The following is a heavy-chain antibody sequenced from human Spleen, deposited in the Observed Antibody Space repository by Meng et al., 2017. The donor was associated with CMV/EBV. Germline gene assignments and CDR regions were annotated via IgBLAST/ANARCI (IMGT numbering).Heavy chain of an antibody. CDR1: GFVFSSYT. V-gene: IGHV3-21*01. J-gene: IGHJ4*02. CDR3: AGGSGSSLDY. CDR2: ITISSSDI. Sequence: GGSLRLSCAASGFVFSSYTMHWVRQAPGKGLEWVSSITISSSDIYYADSVRGRFTISRDNGKKSLYLQKNSLRAEDTAVYYCAGGSGSSLDYWGQGTLVTVSS. D-gene: IGHD3-10*01.